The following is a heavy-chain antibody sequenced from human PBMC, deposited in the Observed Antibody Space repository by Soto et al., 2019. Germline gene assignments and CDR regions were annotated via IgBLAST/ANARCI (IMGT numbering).Heavy chain of an antibody. D-gene: IGHD3-3*01. Sequence: QVQLLESGPGLLKPSETLSLTCTISGGSVSTYYWSWIRQPPGRALEGIGLTSYSGNTNYNPTLKSRVAMAVDTSKNQFSLTLSSVTAADTAVYYCARDGVGPFAYWGQGTLVTVSS. CDR1: GGSVSTYY. V-gene: IGHV4-59*02. J-gene: IGHJ4*02. CDR3: ARDGVGPFAY. CDR2: TSYSGNT.